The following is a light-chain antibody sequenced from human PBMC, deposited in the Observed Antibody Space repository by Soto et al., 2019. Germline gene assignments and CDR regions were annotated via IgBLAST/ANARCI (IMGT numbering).Light chain of an antibody. J-gene: IGKJ1*01. CDR1: QSVSSD. CDR3: QQYGSSART. Sequence: EIVMTQSPATLSVSPVERATVSCMASQSVSSDLAWYHQKPGQAPRLLIYGASTRATGIPARFSGSGSGTDFTLTISRLEPEDFAVYYCQQYGSSARTFGQGTKVDIK. V-gene: IGKV3-20*01. CDR2: GAS.